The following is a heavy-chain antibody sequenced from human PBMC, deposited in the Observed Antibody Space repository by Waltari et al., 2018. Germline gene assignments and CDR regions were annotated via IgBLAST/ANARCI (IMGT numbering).Heavy chain of an antibody. Sequence: QVQLQQWGAGLLKPSETLSLTCDVSGGSLSGYHWTWIRQPPGSGLGGSGEINVSVRTTYNPSLESRVTVSIDTANNQFSLRVRSVTAADTAVYYCARVFGYYYYYMDVWGKGTTVTISS. D-gene: IGHD3-3*01. V-gene: IGHV4-34*02. CDR2: INVSVRT. CDR3: ARVFGYYYYYMDV. CDR1: GGSLSGYH. J-gene: IGHJ6*03.